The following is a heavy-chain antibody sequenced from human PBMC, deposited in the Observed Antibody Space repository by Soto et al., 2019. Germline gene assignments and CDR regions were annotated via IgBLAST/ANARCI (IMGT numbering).Heavy chain of an antibody. J-gene: IGHJ6*02. CDR2: ISSSSSTI. Sequence: GGSLRLSCAASGLTFSSYSINGGRQAPGKGLEWVSYISSSSSTIYYADSVKGRFTISRDNAKNSLYLQMNSLRDEDTAVYYCARDDTWMPHYYYGMDVWGQGTTVTVSS. CDR3: ARDDTWMPHYYYGMDV. D-gene: IGHD5-12*01. CDR1: GLTFSSYS. V-gene: IGHV3-48*02.